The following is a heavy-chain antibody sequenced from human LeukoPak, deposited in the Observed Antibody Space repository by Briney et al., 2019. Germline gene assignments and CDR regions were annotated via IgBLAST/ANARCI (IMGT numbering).Heavy chain of an antibody. J-gene: IGHJ4*02. V-gene: IGHV3-21*01. CDR2: ISSSSSYI. CDR3: ARGVVVVAAQLDY. CDR1: GFTFSRYS. Sequence: GVSLRLSCAASGFTFSRYSMNWVRQAPGKGLEWVSSISSSSSYIYYADSVKGQFTISRDNAKNSLYLQMNSLRAEDTAVYYCARGVVVVAAQLDYWGQGTLVTVSS. D-gene: IGHD2-15*01.